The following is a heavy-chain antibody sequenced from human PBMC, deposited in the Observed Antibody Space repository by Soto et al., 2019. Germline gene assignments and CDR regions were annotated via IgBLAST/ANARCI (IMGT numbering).Heavy chain of an antibody. CDR3: ATGQQLGY. D-gene: IGHD6-13*01. CDR2: IIHSGDST. CDR1: GFTFSTYA. V-gene: IGHV3-23*01. Sequence: GGSLRLSCAASGFTFSTYAMSWVRQAPGKGLEWVSKIIHSGDSTYYADSVKGRFTISRDNSKNTVYLQMNSLRAEDTAVYYCATGQQLGYWGQGTLVTVSS. J-gene: IGHJ4*02.